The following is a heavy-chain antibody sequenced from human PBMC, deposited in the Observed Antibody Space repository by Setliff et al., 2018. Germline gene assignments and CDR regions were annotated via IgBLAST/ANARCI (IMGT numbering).Heavy chain of an antibody. D-gene: IGHD3-10*01. CDR1: GYSISSGYY. Sequence: SETLSLTCTVSGYSISSGYYWGWIRQPPGKGLEWIGNIYHSGSTYYKPSLKSRVTISVDTSKNQFSLKLSSVTAADTAVYYCARLREYPLNWFDPWGQGSLVTVSS. CDR2: IYHSGST. V-gene: IGHV4-38-2*02. CDR3: ARLREYPLNWFDP. J-gene: IGHJ5*02.